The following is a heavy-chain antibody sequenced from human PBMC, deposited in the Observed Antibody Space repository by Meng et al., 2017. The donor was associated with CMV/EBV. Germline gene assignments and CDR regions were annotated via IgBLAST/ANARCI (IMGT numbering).Heavy chain of an antibody. V-gene: IGHV1-2*02. D-gene: IGHD2-2*01. CDR1: GYTFTGYY. CDR2: SNPNSGGT. CDR3: ARGNSPEHTEEMVVVPAARAGGYYGMDV. Sequence: ASVKVSCQASGYTFTGYYMHWVRHAPGQGLEGRGWSNPNSGGTNYAQKFQRRVTMTRDTSISKAYMELSRLRSDDTDVYYCARGNSPEHTEEMVVVPAARAGGYYGMDVWGQGTTVTVSS. J-gene: IGHJ6*02.